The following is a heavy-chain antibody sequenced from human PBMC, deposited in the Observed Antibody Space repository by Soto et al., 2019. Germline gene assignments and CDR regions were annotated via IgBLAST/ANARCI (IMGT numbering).Heavy chain of an antibody. Sequence: QVQLVESGGGVVQPGRSLRLSCAASGFTFSSYGIHWVRQAPGKGLEWVAVIWYDGSKKYYADYVKGRFTISRDNSKNTLYLQRDSLRAEDTAVYYCARDNAIGGRYFDYWGQGTLVTVSS. D-gene: IGHD3-10*01. J-gene: IGHJ4*02. CDR1: GFTFSSYG. V-gene: IGHV3-33*01. CDR3: ARDNAIGGRYFDY. CDR2: IWYDGSKK.